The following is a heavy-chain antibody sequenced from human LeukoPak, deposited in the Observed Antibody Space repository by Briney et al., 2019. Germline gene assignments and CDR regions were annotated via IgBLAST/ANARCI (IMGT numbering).Heavy chain of an antibody. D-gene: IGHD6-13*01. J-gene: IGHJ4*02. CDR2: IHYSGST. Sequence: SETLSFTCIVSGGSISSGDHYWSWIRQPPGKGLEWIGHIHYSGSTYYNPSLKSRLTISVDTSKNQFSLNLRSVTAADTAVYYCVRDTVHRVAAVEGSYWGQGTLVTVSS. CDR1: GGSISSGDHY. CDR3: VRDTVHRVAAVEGSY. V-gene: IGHV4-30-4*01.